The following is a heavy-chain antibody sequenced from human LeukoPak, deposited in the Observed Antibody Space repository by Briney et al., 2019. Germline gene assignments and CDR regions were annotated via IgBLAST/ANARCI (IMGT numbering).Heavy chain of an antibody. V-gene: IGHV3-23*01. CDR2: ISGSGGST. Sequence: GGTLRLSCAASGFTFSNYGMSWVRQAPGKGLEWVSAISGSGGSTYYADSVKGRFTISRDNSKNTLYLQMNSLRAEDTAVYYCAKDFEAFDIWGQGTMVTVSS. CDR3: AKDFEAFDI. J-gene: IGHJ3*02. CDR1: GFTFSNYG.